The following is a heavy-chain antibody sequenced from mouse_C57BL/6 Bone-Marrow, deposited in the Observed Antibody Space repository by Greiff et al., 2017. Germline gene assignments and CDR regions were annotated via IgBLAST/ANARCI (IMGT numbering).Heavy chain of an antibody. V-gene: IGHV1-54*01. CDR3: ATTGTDWFAY. CDR2: INPGSGGT. D-gene: IGHD4-1*02. Sequence: VQLQQSGAELVRPGTSVKVSCKASGYAFTNYLIEWVKQRPGQGLEWIGVINPGSGGTNYNEKFKGKATLTADKSSSTAYMQLSSLTSEDSAVXFCATTGTDWFAYWGQGTLVTVSA. CDR1: GYAFTNYL. J-gene: IGHJ3*01.